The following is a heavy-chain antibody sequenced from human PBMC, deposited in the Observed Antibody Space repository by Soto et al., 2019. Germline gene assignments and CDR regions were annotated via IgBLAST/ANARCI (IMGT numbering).Heavy chain of an antibody. CDR2: ISAYNGNT. D-gene: IGHD6-13*01. V-gene: IGHV1-18*01. Sequence: QVQLVQSGAEVKKPGASVKVSCKASGYTFTSYGISWVRQAPGQGLEWMGWISAYNGNTNYAQKLQGRVTMTTDTSTSTAYTELRSLRSDDTAVYYCARSRDSSSLGYYYYGMDVWGQGTTVTVSS. CDR3: ARSRDSSSLGYYYYGMDV. CDR1: GYTFTSYG. J-gene: IGHJ6*02.